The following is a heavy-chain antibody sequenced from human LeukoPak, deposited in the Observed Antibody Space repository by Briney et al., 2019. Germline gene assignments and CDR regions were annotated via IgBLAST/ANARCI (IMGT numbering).Heavy chain of an antibody. J-gene: IGHJ4*02. CDR3: ASRLCSGGSCYEDY. CDR2: IYTSGST. V-gene: IGHV4-4*07. Sequence: SETLSLTCTVSGGSISSYYWSWIRQPAGKGLEWIGRIYTSGSTNYNPSLKSRVTMSVDTSKNQFSLKLSSVTAADTAVYYCASRLCSGGSCYEDYWGQGTLVTVSS. CDR1: GGSISSYY. D-gene: IGHD2-15*01.